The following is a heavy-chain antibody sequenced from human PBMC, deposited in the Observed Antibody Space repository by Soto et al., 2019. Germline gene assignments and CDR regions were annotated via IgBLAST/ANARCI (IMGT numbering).Heavy chain of an antibody. V-gene: IGHV4-39*01. D-gene: IGHD3-22*01. CDR3: ASFYYFDTSGYYYDT. Sequence: SETLSLTCTVSGGSISSSNYYWDWIRQPPGKGLERIGSIYYSGNTYYSPSLKSRVTLSVDTSKNQFSLKLASVTAADTAIYYCASFYYFDTSGYYYDTWGQGTMVTVSS. CDR2: IYYSGNT. J-gene: IGHJ3*02. CDR1: GGSISSSNYY.